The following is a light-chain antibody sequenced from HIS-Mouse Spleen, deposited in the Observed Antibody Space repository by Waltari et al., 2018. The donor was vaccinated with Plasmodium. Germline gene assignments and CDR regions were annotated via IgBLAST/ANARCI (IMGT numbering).Light chain of an antibody. V-gene: IGKV3-15*01. J-gene: IGKJ3*01. CDR2: GAS. CDR1: QSVSSN. Sequence: EIVMTQSPATLSVSPGERATLSCRASQSVSSNLAWDQQKPGQAPRLLIYGASTRATGIPARFSGSGSGTEFTLTISILQSEDFAVYYCQQYNNWSFTFGPGTKVDIK. CDR3: QQYNNWSFT.